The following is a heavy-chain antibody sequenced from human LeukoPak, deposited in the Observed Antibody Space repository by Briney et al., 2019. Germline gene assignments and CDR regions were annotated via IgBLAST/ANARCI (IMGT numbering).Heavy chain of an antibody. CDR3: ARDGGKYCSSTSCPHFDY. V-gene: IGHV4-4*07. CDR1: GGSISSYY. CDR2: IYTSGST. J-gene: IGHJ4*02. Sequence: NPSETLSLTCTVSGGSISSYYWSWIRQPAGKGLEWIGRIYTSGSTNYNASLKSRVTISVDKSKNQFSLKLSSVTAADTAVYYCARDGGKYCSSTSCPHFDYWGQGTLVTVSS. D-gene: IGHD2-2*01.